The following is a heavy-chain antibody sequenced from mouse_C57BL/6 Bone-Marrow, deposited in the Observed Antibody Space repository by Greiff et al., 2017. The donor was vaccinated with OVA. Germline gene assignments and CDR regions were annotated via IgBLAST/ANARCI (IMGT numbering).Heavy chain of an antibody. J-gene: IGHJ1*03. CDR3: ASRFFYYYGSSLYWYFDV. CDR1: GYTFTGYW. V-gene: IGHV1-9*01. D-gene: IGHD1-1*01. CDR2: ILPGSGST. Sequence: QVQLQQSGAELMKPGASVKLSCKATGYTFTGYWIEWVKQRPGHGLEWLGEILPGSGSTNYNEKFKGKATFTADTSSNTAYMQLSSLTTEDSAIYYCASRFFYYYGSSLYWYFDVWGTGTTVTVSS.